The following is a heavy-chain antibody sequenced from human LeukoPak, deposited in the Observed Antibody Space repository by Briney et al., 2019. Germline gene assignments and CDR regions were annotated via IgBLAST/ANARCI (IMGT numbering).Heavy chain of an antibody. Sequence: SETLSLTCAVYGGSFSGYYWSWIRQPPGKGLEWIGEINHSGSTNYNPSLKSRVTISVDTSKNQFSLKLSSVTAADTAVYYCARWHGGNPLPYFDYWGREPWSPSPQ. CDR2: INHSGST. CDR1: GGSFSGYY. CDR3: ARWHGGNPLPYFDY. D-gene: IGHD4-23*01. V-gene: IGHV4-34*01. J-gene: IGHJ4*02.